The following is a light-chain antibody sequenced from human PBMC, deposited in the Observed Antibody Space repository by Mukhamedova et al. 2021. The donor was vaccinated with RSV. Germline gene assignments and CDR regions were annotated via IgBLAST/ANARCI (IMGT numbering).Light chain of an antibody. CDR1: QSVSST. CDR3: QQYNYWPS. Sequence: GETTTLSCRASQSVSSTLAWYQQKPGQAPRLLIYGASTRATGVPARFSGSGSGTEFSLTISSLQSEDFALYYCQQYNYWPSFGGG. J-gene: IGKJ4*01. V-gene: IGKV3-15*01. CDR2: GAS.